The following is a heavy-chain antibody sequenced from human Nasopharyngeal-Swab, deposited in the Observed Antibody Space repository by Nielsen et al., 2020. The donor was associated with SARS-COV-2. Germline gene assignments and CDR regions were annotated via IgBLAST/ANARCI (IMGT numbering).Heavy chain of an antibody. CDR3: ARSAGSGWYWTYYYYGMDV. CDR2: ISYDGSNK. D-gene: IGHD6-19*01. J-gene: IGHJ6*02. Sequence: GGSLRLSCAASGFTFSSSGMHWVRQAPGKGLEWVAVISYDGSNKYYADSVKGRFTISRDNSKNTLYLQMNSLRAEDTAVYYCARSAGSGWYWTYYYYGMDVWGQGTTVTVSS. V-gene: IGHV3-30*03. CDR1: GFTFSSSG.